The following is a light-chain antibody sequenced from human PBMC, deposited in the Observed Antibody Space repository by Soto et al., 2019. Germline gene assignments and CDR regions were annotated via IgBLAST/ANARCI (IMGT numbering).Light chain of an antibody. V-gene: IGKV1-39*01. CDR3: QQSYSSPPT. J-gene: IGKJ1*01. CDR1: QSISNH. Sequence: IQMTPSPSSISSSVGDQSTITFRASQSISNHLNWYQQKPGKAPKLLIFAASSLQSGVPSRFSGSRSGPDFTLTISSLQPEDFATYYCQQSYSSPPTVGQGTKVDIK. CDR2: AAS.